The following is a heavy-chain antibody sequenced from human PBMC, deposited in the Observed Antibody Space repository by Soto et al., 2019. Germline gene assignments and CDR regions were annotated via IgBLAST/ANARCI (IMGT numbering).Heavy chain of an antibody. V-gene: IGHV2-5*02. CDR1: GFSLSSSGVG. CDR2: IYWDDDK. D-gene: IGHD4-17*01. J-gene: IGHJ4*02. CDR3: AHRAGNGDYVGMRYFDY. Sequence: QITLKESGPTLVKPTQTLTLTCTFSGFSLSSSGVGVGWIRQPPGKALEWLALIYWDDDKRYSPSLNNRLTITKDTSKNQVVLRMTNMDPVDTATYYCAHRAGNGDYVGMRYFDYWGQGTLVTVSS.